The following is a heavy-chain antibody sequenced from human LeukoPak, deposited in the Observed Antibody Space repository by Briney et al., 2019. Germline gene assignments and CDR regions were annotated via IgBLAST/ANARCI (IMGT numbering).Heavy chain of an antibody. J-gene: IGHJ3*02. CDR2: IGSSSSYI. V-gene: IGHV3-21*01. CDR1: GFTFSTYS. Sequence: GESLRLSCAASGFTFSTYSMNWVRQAPGKGLEWVSSIGSSSSYIYYADSVKGRFTISRDNAKKSLYLQMNSLRAEDTAVYYCARDNGSGTYGAFDIWGQGTMVTVSS. D-gene: IGHD3-10*01. CDR3: ARDNGSGTYGAFDI.